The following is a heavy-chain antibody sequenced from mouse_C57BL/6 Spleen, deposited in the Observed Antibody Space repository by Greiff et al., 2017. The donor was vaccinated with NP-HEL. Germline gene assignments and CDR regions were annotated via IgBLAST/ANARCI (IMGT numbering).Heavy chain of an antibody. V-gene: IGHV1-9*01. CDR2: ILPGSGST. CDR1: GYTFTGYW. CDR3: ARSPSYYGSSYYAMDY. J-gene: IGHJ4*01. D-gene: IGHD1-1*01. Sequence: QVQLQQSGAELMKPGASVKLSCKATGYTFTGYWIEWVKQRPGHGLEWIGEILPGSGSTNYNEKFKGKATFTADTSSNTAYMQLSSLTTEDSAIYYCARSPSYYGSSYYAMDYWGQGTSVTVSS.